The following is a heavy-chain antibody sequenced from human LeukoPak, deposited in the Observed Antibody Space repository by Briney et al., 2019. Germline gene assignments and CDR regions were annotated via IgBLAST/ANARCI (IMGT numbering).Heavy chain of an antibody. V-gene: IGHV4-39*07. CDR3: ARDWGYCSSTSCSYYFDY. CDR1: GGSISSSSYY. Sequence: SETLSLTCTVSGGSISSSSYYWGWIRQPPGKGLEWIGSIYYSGSTYYNPSLKSRVTISVDTSKNQFSLKLSSVTAADTAVYYCARDWGYCSSTSCSYYFDYWGQGTLVTVSS. CDR2: IYYSGST. J-gene: IGHJ4*02. D-gene: IGHD2-2*01.